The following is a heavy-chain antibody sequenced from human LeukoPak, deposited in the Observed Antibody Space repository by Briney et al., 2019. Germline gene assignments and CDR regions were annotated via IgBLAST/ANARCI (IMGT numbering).Heavy chain of an antibody. Sequence: GSLRLSCAASGFTFSSYEMNWVRQAPGKGLEWVSSISSSSSYIYYADSVKGRFTISRDNSENTLYLQMNSLRVEDTAVYYCAKVRGYNWIGGTFDIWGQGTMVTVSS. V-gene: IGHV3-21*01. CDR2: ISSSSSYI. CDR3: AKVRGYNWIGGTFDI. CDR1: GFTFSSYE. J-gene: IGHJ3*02. D-gene: IGHD1-20*01.